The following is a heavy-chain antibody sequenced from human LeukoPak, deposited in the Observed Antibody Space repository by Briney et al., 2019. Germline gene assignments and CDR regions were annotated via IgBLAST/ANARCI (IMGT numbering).Heavy chain of an antibody. CDR3: TSNWNDGY. CDR1: GFTFSSYG. V-gene: IGHV3-73*01. Sequence: GGSLRLSCAASGFTFSSYGMHWVRQAPGKGLEWVGRIRSKANSYATAYAASVKGRFTISRDDSKNTAYLQMNSLKTEDTAVYYCTSNWNDGYWGQGTLVTVSS. CDR2: IRSKANSYAT. J-gene: IGHJ4*02. D-gene: IGHD1-1*01.